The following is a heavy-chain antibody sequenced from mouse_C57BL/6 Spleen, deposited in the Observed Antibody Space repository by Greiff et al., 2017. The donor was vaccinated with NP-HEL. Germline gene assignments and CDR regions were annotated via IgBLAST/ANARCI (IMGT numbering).Heavy chain of an antibody. CDR2: INPYNGGT. V-gene: IGHV1-19*01. CDR3: ARDDGSVDY. D-gene: IGHD2-3*01. J-gene: IGHJ2*01. Sequence: VQLQQSGPVLVKPGASVKMSCKASGYTFTDYYMNWVKQSHGKSLEWIGVINPYNGGTSYNQKFKGKATLTVDTSSSTAYMELNSLTSEDAAVYYCARDDGSVDYWGQGTTLTVSS. CDR1: GYTFTDYY.